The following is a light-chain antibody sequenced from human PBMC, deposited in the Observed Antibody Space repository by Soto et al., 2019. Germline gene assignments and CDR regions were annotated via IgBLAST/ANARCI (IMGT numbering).Light chain of an antibody. Sequence: QSALTQPASVSGSPGQSITISCTGTNNDVGIYNLVSWYQQHPGKAPKLMIYEGSKRPSGVSNRFSGSKSGTTASLTISGLQAEDEANYYCSSYAYNNFVIFGGGTQLTVL. CDR1: NNDVGIYNL. CDR3: SSYAYNNFVI. J-gene: IGLJ2*01. V-gene: IGLV2-23*01. CDR2: EGS.